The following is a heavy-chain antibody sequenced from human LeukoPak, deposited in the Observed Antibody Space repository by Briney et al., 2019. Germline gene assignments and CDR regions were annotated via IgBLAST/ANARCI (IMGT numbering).Heavy chain of an antibody. D-gene: IGHD4-17*01. J-gene: IGHJ6*03. CDR3: ARLDGDYYYYYMDV. V-gene: IGHV4-34*01. CDR2: INHSGST. Sequence: SETLSLTCAVYGGSFSGYYLSWIRQPQGKGLEWIGEINHSGSTNYNPSLKSRVTISVDTSKNQFSLKLSSVTAADTAVYYCARLDGDYYYYYMDVWGKGTTVTVSS. CDR1: GGSFSGYY.